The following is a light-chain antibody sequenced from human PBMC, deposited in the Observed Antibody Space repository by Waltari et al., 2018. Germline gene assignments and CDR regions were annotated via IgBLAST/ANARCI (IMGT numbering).Light chain of an antibody. J-gene: IGKJ5*01. CDR3: QQFKSFLIT. CDR1: QGINSA. CDR2: DAS. V-gene: IGKV1-13*02. Sequence: AIQLTQSPSSLSASVGARVPITCRASQGINSALAWYQQKPGKAPKLLISDASSLESGVPSRFSGSGYGTDFTLTISSLQPEDFATYYCQQFKSFLITFGQGTRLEIK.